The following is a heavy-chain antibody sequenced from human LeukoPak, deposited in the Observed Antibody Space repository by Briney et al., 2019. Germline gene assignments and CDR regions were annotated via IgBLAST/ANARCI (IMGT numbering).Heavy chain of an antibody. Sequence: GASVKVSCKASGYTFTGYYMHWVRQAPGQGLEWMGRINPNSGGTNYAQKFQGRVTMTRDTSISTAYMELSRLRSDDTAVYYCARGWAQSGRPNWFDPWGQGTLVTVSS. V-gene: IGHV1-2*06. CDR2: INPNSGGT. CDR3: ARGWAQSGRPNWFDP. CDR1: GYTFTGYY. J-gene: IGHJ5*02. D-gene: IGHD6-25*01.